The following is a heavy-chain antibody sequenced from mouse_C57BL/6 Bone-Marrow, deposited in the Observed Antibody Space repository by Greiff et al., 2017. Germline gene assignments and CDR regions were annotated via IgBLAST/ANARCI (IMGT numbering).Heavy chain of an antibody. V-gene: IGHV14-2*01. J-gene: IGHJ3*01. D-gene: IGHD2-10*01. CDR1: GFNIKDYY. CDR2: IDPEDGET. Sequence: EVQLQQSGAELVKPGASVTLSCTASGFNIKDYYMHWVKQRTDQGLEWIGRIDPEDGETKYAQKFPGKATITDDTSSHTAYLQLRSLTSEDTAVYYWAFAYYCQGGVDDWGKGTMGTVSA. CDR3: AFAYYCQGGVDD.